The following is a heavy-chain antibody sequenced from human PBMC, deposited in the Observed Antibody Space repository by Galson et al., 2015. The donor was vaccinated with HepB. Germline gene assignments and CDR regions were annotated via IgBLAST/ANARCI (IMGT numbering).Heavy chain of an antibody. J-gene: IGHJ4*02. Sequence: SLRLSYAASGVTFSDYYVSWIRQAPGKGLEWVSYITSNSIYTKYADSVKGRFTISRDNAKNSLYLQMNSLRAEDTALYYCATALPEASGKFDYWGQGTLDTVSS. CDR1: GVTFSDYY. CDR3: ATALPEASGKFDY. CDR2: ITSNSIYT. D-gene: IGHD5-12*01. V-gene: IGHV3-11*06.